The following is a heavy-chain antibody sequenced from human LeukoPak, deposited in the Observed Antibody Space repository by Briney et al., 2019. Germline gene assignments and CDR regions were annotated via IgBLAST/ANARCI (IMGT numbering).Heavy chain of an antibody. V-gene: IGHV3-30*04. CDR3: ASHRQWLVGYFDY. Sequence: PGGSLRLSCAASGFTFSSYAMHWVRQAPGKGLEWVAVISYDGSNKYYADSVKGRFTISRDNSKNTLYLQMNSLRAEDTAAYYCASHRQWLVGYFDYWGQGTLVTVSS. CDR1: GFTFSSYA. D-gene: IGHD6-19*01. J-gene: IGHJ4*02. CDR2: ISYDGSNK.